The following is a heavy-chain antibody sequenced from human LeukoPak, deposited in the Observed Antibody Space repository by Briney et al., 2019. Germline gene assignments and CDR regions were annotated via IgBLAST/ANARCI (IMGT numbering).Heavy chain of an antibody. D-gene: IGHD3-22*01. CDR1: GGSFGGYY. J-gene: IGHJ4*02. CDR2: INHSGSA. CDR3: ARGGYFDSSGYPNPLDY. Sequence: SETLSLTCAVYGGSFGGYYWTWIRQPPGKGPEWIGEINHSGSANYNPSLKRRVFMSVDTAKNQFSLKLNSVSAADTAVYYCARGGYFDSSGYPNPLDYWGQGTLVTVSS. V-gene: IGHV4-34*01.